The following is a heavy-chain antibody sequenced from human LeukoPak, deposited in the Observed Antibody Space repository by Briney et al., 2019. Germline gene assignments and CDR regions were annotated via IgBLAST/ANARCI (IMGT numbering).Heavy chain of an antibody. V-gene: IGHV4-59*01. J-gene: IGHJ3*02. D-gene: IGHD2-2*01. CDR2: IYYSGST. Sequence: SETLSLTCTVSGGSISSYYWSWIRQPPGKGLEWIGYIYYSGSTNYNPSLKSRVTISVGTSKNQFSLKLSSVTAADTAVYYCARNPKYADDAFDIWGQGTMVTVSS. CDR1: GGSISSYY. CDR3: ARNPKYADDAFDI.